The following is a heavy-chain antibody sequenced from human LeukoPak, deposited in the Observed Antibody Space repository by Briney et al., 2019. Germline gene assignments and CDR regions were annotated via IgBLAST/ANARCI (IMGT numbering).Heavy chain of an antibody. CDR3: ARDWNYAVDY. D-gene: IGHD1-7*01. J-gene: IGHJ4*02. Sequence: ASVKVSCKTSGYMFTTYSITWVRQAPGQGLEWMGWVSGYNGDTEYAHQLQGRVTMTTDTSTSTAYMELRSLRSDDTAVYYCARDWNYAVDYWGQGTLVTVSS. CDR1: GYMFTTYS. CDR2: VSGYNGDT. V-gene: IGHV1-18*01.